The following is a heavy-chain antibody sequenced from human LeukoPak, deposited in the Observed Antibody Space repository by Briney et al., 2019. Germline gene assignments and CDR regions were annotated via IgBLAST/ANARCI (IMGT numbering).Heavy chain of an antibody. Sequence: PGGSLRLSCAASGFTFSDYYMSWIRQAPGKGLEWVSYISSRGSTIYYADSVKGRFTISRDNAKKSLYLQMNSLRAEDTAVYYCARTPAAHTVTTTNWFDPWGQGTLVTVSS. J-gene: IGHJ5*02. V-gene: IGHV3-11*01. CDR1: GFTFSDYY. CDR3: ARTPAAHTVTTTNWFDP. D-gene: IGHD4-11*01. CDR2: ISSRGSTI.